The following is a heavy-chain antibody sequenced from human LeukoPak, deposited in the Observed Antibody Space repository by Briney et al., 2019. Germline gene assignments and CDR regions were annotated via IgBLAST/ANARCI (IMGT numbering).Heavy chain of an antibody. V-gene: IGHV4-59*08. Sequence: SETLSLTCTVSGGSISSYSWSWIRQPPGKGLEWIGSIYYNGSTNYSPSLKSRVTMSVDTSKNQFSLNLSSVTAADTAVYYCARHGGETIVAMILHAFDIWGQGTMVTVSS. CDR2: IYYNGST. D-gene: IGHD5-12*01. CDR1: GGSISSYS. J-gene: IGHJ3*02. CDR3: ARHGGETIVAMILHAFDI.